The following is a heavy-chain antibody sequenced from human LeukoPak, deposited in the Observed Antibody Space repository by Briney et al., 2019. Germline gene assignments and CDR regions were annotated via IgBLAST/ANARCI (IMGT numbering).Heavy chain of an antibody. Sequence: RGSLSLSCAASGFTFSNYWMSWVRQAPGKGLEWVANIKEDGSEKYYVDSVKGRFTISRDNARNSLYLQMNSLRAEDTAVYYCASGRQLGYWGQGTLVTVSS. CDR1: GFTFSNYW. CDR3: ASGRQLGY. J-gene: IGHJ4*02. D-gene: IGHD6-13*01. CDR2: IKEDGSEK. V-gene: IGHV3-7*01.